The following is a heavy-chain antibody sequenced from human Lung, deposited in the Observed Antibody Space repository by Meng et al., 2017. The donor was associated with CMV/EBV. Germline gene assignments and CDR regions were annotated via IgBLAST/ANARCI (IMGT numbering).Heavy chain of an antibody. CDR2: IYHSGST. D-gene: IGHD2-2*01. Sequence: SXTXSLXCTVSGYSISSGYYWGWIRQPPGKGLEWIGSIYHSGSTYYNPSLKSRVTISVDTSKNQFSLKLSSVTAADTAVYYCAGVSCSSTSCYDYWGQGTLVTVSS. J-gene: IGHJ4*02. V-gene: IGHV4-38-2*02. CDR1: GYSISSGYY. CDR3: AGVSCSSTSCYDY.